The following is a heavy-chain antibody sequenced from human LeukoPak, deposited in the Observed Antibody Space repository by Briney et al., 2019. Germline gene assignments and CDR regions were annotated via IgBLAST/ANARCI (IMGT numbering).Heavy chain of an antibody. CDR1: GGTFSSYA. CDR2: IIPIFGTA. J-gene: IGHJ6*04. V-gene: IGHV1-69*13. CDR3: ARDPITVTTGGRYYYYGMDV. D-gene: IGHD4-11*01. Sequence: GASVKVSSKASGGTFSSYAISWVRQAPGQGLEWMGGIIPIFGTANYAQKFQGRVTITADESTSTAYMELSSLRSEDTAVYYCARDPITVTTGGRYYYYGMDVWGKGTTVTVSS.